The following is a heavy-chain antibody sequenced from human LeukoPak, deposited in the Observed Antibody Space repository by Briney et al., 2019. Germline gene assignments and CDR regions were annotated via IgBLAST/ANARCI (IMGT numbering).Heavy chain of an antibody. CDR2: INPNSGGT. D-gene: IGHD1-26*01. Sequence: ASVKVSCKASGYTFIGYYMYWVRQAPGQGLEWMGWINPNSGGTNYAQKFQGRVTMTRDTSINTAYMELSRLRSDDTAVYYCARDRIGATWGQGTLATVSS. J-gene: IGHJ4*02. CDR3: ARDRIGAT. V-gene: IGHV1-2*02. CDR1: GYTFIGYY.